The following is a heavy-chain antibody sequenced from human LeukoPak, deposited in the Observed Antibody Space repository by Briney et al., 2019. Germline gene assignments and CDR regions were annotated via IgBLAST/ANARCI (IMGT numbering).Heavy chain of an antibody. J-gene: IGHJ4*02. D-gene: IGHD4-17*01. CDR2: INPNSGGT. CDR1: GYTFSGYY. CDR3: ARDQYGDYFDY. Sequence: ASVKVSCKASGYTFSGYYMHWVRQAPGQGLEWMGWINPNSGGTNYAQKFQGRVTMTTDTSTSTAYMELRSLRSDDTAVYYCARDQYGDYFDYWGQGTLVTVSS. V-gene: IGHV1-2*02.